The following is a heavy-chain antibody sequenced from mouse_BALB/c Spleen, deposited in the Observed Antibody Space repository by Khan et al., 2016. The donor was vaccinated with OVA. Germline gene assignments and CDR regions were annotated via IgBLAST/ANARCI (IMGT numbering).Heavy chain of an antibody. D-gene: IGHD2-14*01. Sequence: VQLKESGLGLVAPSQSLSITCTVSGFSLSRYNIHWVRQPPGKGLEWLGMIWGGGGTDYNSTLKSRLSIRKDNSKSQVLLKMNSLQTDDTAMYFCARAYYRYDGYYAMDYWGQGTSVTVSS. CDR2: IWGGGGT. CDR1: GFSLSRYN. J-gene: IGHJ4*01. CDR3: ARAYYRYDGYYAMDY. V-gene: IGHV2-6-4*01.